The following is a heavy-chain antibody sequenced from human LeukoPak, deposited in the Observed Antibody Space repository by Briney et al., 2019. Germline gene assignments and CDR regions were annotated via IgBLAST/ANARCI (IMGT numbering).Heavy chain of an antibody. J-gene: IGHJ4*02. CDR2: INPSGGST. CDR1: GYTFTSYY. CDR3: ARARRDSTVTNSYSLGY. Sequence: ASVKVSCKASGYTFTSYYMHWVRQAPGQGLEWMGIINPSGGSTSYAQKFQGRVTMTRDTSTSTVYMELSSLRSEDTAVYYCARARRDSTVTNSYSLGYWGQGTLVTVSS. D-gene: IGHD4-11*01. V-gene: IGHV1-46*01.